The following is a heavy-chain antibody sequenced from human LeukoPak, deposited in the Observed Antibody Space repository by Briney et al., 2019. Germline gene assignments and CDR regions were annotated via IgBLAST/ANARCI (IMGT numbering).Heavy chain of an antibody. V-gene: IGHV3-49*04. J-gene: IGHJ4*02. D-gene: IGHD1-26*01. CDR3: TRDREWELRGGY. CDR1: GFTFGDYA. CDR2: IRSKAYGGTT. Sequence: GGSLRLSCTASGFTFGDYAMSWVRQAPGKGLEWVGFIRSKAYGGTTEYAASVKGRFTISRDGSKSIAYLQMNGLKTEDTAVYYCTRDREWELRGGYWGQGTLVTVSS.